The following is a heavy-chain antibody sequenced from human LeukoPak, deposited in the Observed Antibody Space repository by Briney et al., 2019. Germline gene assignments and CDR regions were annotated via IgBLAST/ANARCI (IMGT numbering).Heavy chain of an antibody. CDR1: GYSISSGYF. D-gene: IGHD1-26*01. CDR3: AKGLGGFDY. Sequence: SETLSLTCNVSGYSISSGYFWGWVRQAPGKGLEWIGSIYQRATVHYNPSLKSRVTISLDTSKNHFSLNLRSMQASDTAVYYCAKGLGGFDYWGQGTLVTVSS. V-gene: IGHV4-38-2*02. J-gene: IGHJ4*02. CDR2: IYQRATV.